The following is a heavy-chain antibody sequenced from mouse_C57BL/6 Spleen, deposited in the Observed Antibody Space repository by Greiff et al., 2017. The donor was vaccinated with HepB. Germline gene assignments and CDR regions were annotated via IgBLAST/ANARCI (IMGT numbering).Heavy chain of an antibody. D-gene: IGHD2-4*01. J-gene: IGHJ2*01. Sequence: QVQLQQPGAELVKPGASVKMSCKASVYTFTSYWLTWVKQRPGQGLEWIGDISPGSGSTNYNEKFKSKATLTVDTSSSTAYMQLSSLTSEDSAVYYCARGEYGIYYDYAFDYWGHGTTLTVSS. CDR2: ISPGSGST. V-gene: IGHV1-55*01. CDR1: VYTFTSYW. CDR3: ARGEYGIYYDYAFDY.